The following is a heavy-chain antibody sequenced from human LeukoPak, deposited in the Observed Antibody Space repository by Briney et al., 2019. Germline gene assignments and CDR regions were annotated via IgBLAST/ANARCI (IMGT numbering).Heavy chain of an antibody. V-gene: IGHV5-51*01. D-gene: IGHD2-15*01. J-gene: IGHJ4*02. CDR1: IYSFSNYW. CDR2: IYPDDSDS. Sequence: GESLKISCKGYIYSFSNYWISWVRQMPGKGLEWMGIIYPDDSDSKYSPSFQGHVTISADKSSSTAYLQWSSLNPSDTAMYYCARRVVGATTHYFDYWGQGSLVTVSS. CDR3: ARRVVGATTHYFDY.